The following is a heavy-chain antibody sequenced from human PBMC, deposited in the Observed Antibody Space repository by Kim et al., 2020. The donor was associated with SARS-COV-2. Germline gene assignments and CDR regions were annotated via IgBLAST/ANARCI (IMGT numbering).Heavy chain of an antibody. J-gene: IGHJ6*02. CDR3: ARTLYYDFWSGYYTTRMDV. D-gene: IGHD3-3*01. Sequence: ASVKVSCKASGYTFTGYYMHWVRQAPGQGLEWMGRINPNSGGTNYAQKFQGRVTMTRDTSISTAYMELSRLRSDDTAVYYCARTLYYDFWSGYYTTRMDVWGQGTTVTVSS. V-gene: IGHV1-2*06. CDR1: GYTFTGYY. CDR2: INPNSGGT.